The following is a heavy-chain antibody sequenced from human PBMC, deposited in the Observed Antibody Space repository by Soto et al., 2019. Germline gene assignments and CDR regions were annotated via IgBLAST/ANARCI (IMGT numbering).Heavy chain of an antibody. CDR3: AGRSGGKAAVGIFEY. V-gene: IGHV5-51*01. CDR2: IYPGDSVT. J-gene: IGHJ4*02. CDR1: PYSFKDFW. D-gene: IGHD6-13*01. Sequence: PGESLKVSCLGSPYSFKDFWIAWVRQLPGKGLAWMGIIYPGDSVTRYNPSVQGRDTVSADKSTGTATLQLNTLKASDTALYSRAGRSGGKAAVGIFEYWGKGTRVADCS.